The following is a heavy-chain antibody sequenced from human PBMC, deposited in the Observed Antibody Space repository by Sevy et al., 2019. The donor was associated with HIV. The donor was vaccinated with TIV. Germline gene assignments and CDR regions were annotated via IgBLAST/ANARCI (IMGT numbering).Heavy chain of an antibody. CDR3: AKDPSRVLDRDY. CDR2: ISAGGGSA. J-gene: IGHJ4*02. V-gene: IGHV3-23*01. CDR1: GFTFSNYA. Sequence: GGSLRLSCAASGFTFSNYAMNWVRQAPGKGPEWVSSISAGGGSAYYADSVKGRFTVSRDNSKNTLFLQLNSLSAEDTVVYYCAKDPSRVLDRDYWGQGTLVTVSS. D-gene: IGHD3-3*01.